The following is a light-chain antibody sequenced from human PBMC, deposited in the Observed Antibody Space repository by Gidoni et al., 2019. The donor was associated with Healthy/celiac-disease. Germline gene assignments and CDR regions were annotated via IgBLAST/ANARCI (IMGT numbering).Light chain of an antibody. CDR1: SSDVGGYNY. CDR3: SSYTSSSSV. V-gene: IGLV2-14*04. Sequence: SPGQSITISCTGTSSDVGGYNYVSWYQQHPGKAPKLMTYDVSNRPSGVSNRFSGSKSGNTASLTISGLQAEDEADYYCSSYTSSSSVFGGGTKLTVL. CDR2: DVS. J-gene: IGLJ2*01.